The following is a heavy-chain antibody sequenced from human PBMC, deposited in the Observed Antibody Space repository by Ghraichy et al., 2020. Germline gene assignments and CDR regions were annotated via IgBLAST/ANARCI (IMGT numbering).Heavy chain of an antibody. D-gene: IGHD4-23*01. J-gene: IGHJ4*02. CDR2: IYYSGST. Sequence: SETLSLTCTVSGGSISSSSYYWGWIRQPPGKGLEWIGSIYYSGSTYYNPSLKSRVTISVDTSKNQFSLKLSSVTAADTAVYYCARPHGPYGGNSGSGYWGQGTLVTVSS. CDR3: ARPHGPYGGNSGSGY. V-gene: IGHV4-39*01. CDR1: GGSISSSSYY.